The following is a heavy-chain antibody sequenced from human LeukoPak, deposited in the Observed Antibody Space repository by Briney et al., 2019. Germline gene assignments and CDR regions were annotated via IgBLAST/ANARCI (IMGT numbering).Heavy chain of an antibody. D-gene: IGHD2-21*02. J-gene: IGHJ2*01. Sequence: SVTLSLTCTVSGGSISSYYWSWIRQPPGKGLEWIGYIYYSGSTNYNPSLKSRVTISVDTSKNQFSLKLSSVTAADTAVYYWASTCGGDCYPEADWYFDLWGRGTLVTVSS. CDR3: ASTCGGDCYPEADWYFDL. V-gene: IGHV4-59*01. CDR2: IYYSGST. CDR1: GGSISSYY.